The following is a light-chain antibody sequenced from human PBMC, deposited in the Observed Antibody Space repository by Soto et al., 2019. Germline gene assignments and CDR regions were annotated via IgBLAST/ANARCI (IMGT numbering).Light chain of an antibody. CDR2: LGS. Sequence: DMVMTQSPLSLPATPGEPASISCRSSQSLLHSNGYNYLDWYLQKPGQSPQLLIYLGSNRASGVPDRFSGSESGTDFTLKISKVEAEDVGVYYCMQALQTWTFGQGTKVDI. CDR3: MQALQTWT. CDR1: QSLLHSNGYNY. V-gene: IGKV2-28*01. J-gene: IGKJ1*01.